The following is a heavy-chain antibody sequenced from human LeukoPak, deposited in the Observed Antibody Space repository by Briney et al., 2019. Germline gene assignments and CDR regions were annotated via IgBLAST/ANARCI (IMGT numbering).Heavy chain of an antibody. D-gene: IGHD5-18*01. V-gene: IGHV1-8*01. Sequence: ASVXXXXKASXYTFTSYDINWVRQATGQGVEWMGWMNPNSGNTGYAQKFQGRVTITRNTSISTDYMELRSLRSEDTAVYYCARGPRYVGGSYGYIGIWGQGTMVTVSS. CDR3: ARGPRYVGGSYGYIGI. CDR1: XYTFTSYD. CDR2: MNPNSGNT. J-gene: IGHJ3*02.